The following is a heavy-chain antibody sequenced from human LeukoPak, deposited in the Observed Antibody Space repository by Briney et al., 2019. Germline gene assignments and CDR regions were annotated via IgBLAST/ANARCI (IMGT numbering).Heavy chain of an antibody. CDR2: IYYSGST. Sequence: SETLSLTCTVSGGSISSSSYYWGWIRQPPGKGLERIGSIYYSGSTYYNPSLKSRVTISVDTSKNQFSLKLSSVTAADTAVYYCARDFGSPLDWGQGTLVTVSS. D-gene: IGHD3-10*01. CDR1: GGSISSSSYY. J-gene: IGHJ4*02. CDR3: ARDFGSPLD. V-gene: IGHV4-39*07.